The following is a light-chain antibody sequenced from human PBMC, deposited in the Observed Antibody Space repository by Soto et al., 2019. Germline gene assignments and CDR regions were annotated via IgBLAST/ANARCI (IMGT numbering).Light chain of an antibody. CDR1: QSVLYSSNNKNY. CDR2: WAS. Sequence: DIVMTQSPDSLAVSLGEGATIKCKSSQSVLYSSNNKNYLAWYQQKPGQPPKLLIYWASTRESGVPDRFSGSGSGTDFTLTISSLQAADVAVYYCQQYYTTPRTFGQGTKVEIK. V-gene: IGKV4-1*01. J-gene: IGKJ1*01. CDR3: QQYYTTPRT.